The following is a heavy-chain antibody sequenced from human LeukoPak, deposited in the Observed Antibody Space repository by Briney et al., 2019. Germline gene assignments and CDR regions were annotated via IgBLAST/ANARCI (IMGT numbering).Heavy chain of an antibody. Sequence: GGSLRLSCAASGFTFSSYSMNWVRQAPGKGLEWVANIRQDGSEKNYVDSVKGRFTISRDNAKISLYLQMNSLRVEGTAVYYCATDRKVGTWDPRFDYWGQGTLVTVSS. V-gene: IGHV3-7*01. CDR2: IRQDGSEK. D-gene: IGHD4-23*01. CDR3: ATDRKVGTWDPRFDY. CDR1: GFTFSSYS. J-gene: IGHJ4*02.